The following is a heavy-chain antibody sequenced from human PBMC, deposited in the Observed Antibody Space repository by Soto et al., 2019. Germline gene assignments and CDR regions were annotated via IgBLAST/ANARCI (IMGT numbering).Heavy chain of an antibody. CDR3: VILGRTS. V-gene: IGHV3-72*01. D-gene: IGHD1-26*01. CDR2: SKNKADGYTM. CDR1: GLTFSDYY. J-gene: IGHJ3*01. Sequence: EVQVVESGGGLVQPGGSLRLSCAVSGLTFSDYYFDWVRQSPGKGLEWVGRSKNKADGYTMEYAASVKGRFTISRDDSKNSVFLQMSSQRTEDTAVYYCVILGRTSWGHGTTVTVPS.